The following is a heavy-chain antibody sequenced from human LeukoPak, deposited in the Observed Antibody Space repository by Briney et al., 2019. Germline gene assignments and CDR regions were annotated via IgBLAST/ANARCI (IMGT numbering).Heavy chain of an antibody. D-gene: IGHD3-22*01. J-gene: IGHJ4*02. Sequence: PGGSLRLSRAASGFTFSDYVMNWVRQAPGKGLEWVSYISTHGNYIYYADSLKGRFTISRDNAENSLFLQMNSLRAEDTAVYYCARGSYDSSGQFDYWGQGTLVTVSP. CDR3: ARGSYDSSGQFDY. CDR1: GFTFSDYV. CDR2: ISTHGNYI. V-gene: IGHV3-21*01.